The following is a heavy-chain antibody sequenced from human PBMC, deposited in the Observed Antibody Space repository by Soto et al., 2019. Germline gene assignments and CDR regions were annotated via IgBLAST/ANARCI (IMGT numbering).Heavy chain of an antibody. CDR1: RFSLTTNGVG. D-gene: IGHD1-26*01. V-gene: IGHV2-5*02. CDR3: AHTVARGAYWETFNY. J-gene: IGHJ4*02. CDR2: IYRDDDK. Sequence: QITLKESGPTLVKPTQTLTLTCTVSRFSLTTNGVGVGWFRQPPGKALEWLALIYRDDDKRYRPSLKSRVTITKDNTKNQVVLTMTNMDPVDTATYYCAHTVARGAYWETFNYWGQGTLVTVSS.